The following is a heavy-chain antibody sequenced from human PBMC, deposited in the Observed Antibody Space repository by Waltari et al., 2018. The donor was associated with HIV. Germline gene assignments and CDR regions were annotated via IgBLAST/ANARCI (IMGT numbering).Heavy chain of an antibody. D-gene: IGHD3-10*01. J-gene: IGHJ5*02. V-gene: IGHV3-53*01. CDR2: IYPDDTT. CDR3: ATGVRYYGP. CDR1: NFSVSGKH. Sequence: AESGGRLIHPGGVLGLSCTASNFSVSGKHVTWIRQAPGGSLEWVAVIYPDDTTHYADSVSGRFTISRAKSRTTVLLLMNGLFVDDTATYFCATGVRYYGPWGQGTRVTVSS.